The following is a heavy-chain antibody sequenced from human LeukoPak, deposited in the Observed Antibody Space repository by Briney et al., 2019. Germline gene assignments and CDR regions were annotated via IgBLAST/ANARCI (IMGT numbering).Heavy chain of an antibody. V-gene: IGHV1-46*01. D-gene: IGHD1-26*01. CDR2: INPRGGSS. Sequence: ASVKVSCKASGYTFTSYYMHWVRQAPGQGLEWMGIINPRGGSSSYAQKFQGRVAMTRDTCTSTVYLEMNSLRSEDTAVYYCARDPQTGVGATPFDYWGQGTLVTVSS. CDR1: GYTFTSYY. CDR3: ARDPQTGVGATPFDY. J-gene: IGHJ4*02.